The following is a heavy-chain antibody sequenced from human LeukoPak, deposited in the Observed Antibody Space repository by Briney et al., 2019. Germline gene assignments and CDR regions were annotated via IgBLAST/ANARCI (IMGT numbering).Heavy chain of an antibody. CDR3: AKLSRGSAVVNDAFDI. V-gene: IGHV3-23*01. D-gene: IGHD2-21*01. CDR1: GFTVSSYA. J-gene: IGHJ3*02. CDR2: ISGSDTT. Sequence: PGGSLRLSCAASGFTVSSYAMSWVRQAPAKGLEWVSGISGSDTTFYADSVRGRFTISRDYSKYTLFLQIHSLRAEDTAVYYCAKLSRGSAVVNDAFDIWGHGTMVTVSS.